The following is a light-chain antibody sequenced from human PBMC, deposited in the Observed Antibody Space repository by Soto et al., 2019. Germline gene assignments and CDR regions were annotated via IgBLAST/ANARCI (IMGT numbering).Light chain of an antibody. Sequence: DIQMTQSPSSVSASVGDGVTITCRASQGISSLLAWYQQKPGKAPNLLIHTASSLQSRVPSRFSGSGSGTDFTLSISRLQPEDFASYYCQQANSFPLTFGGGTKVEIK. CDR3: QQANSFPLT. CDR2: TAS. J-gene: IGKJ4*01. CDR1: QGISSL. V-gene: IGKV1-12*01.